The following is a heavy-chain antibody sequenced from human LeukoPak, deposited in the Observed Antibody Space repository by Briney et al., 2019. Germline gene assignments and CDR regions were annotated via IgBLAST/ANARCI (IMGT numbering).Heavy chain of an antibody. J-gene: IGHJ4*02. D-gene: IGHD5-18*01. Sequence: GGSLRLSCAASGFTFSSYILTWLRQAPGKGLEWVSYTDSRNTIYYTDSLKGRFTISRDNSKNSLYLQMNSLRVEDTALYYCARVVYTYGPYYFDYWGQGTLVTVSS. V-gene: IGHV3-48*01. CDR2: TDSRNTI. CDR1: GFTFSSYI. CDR3: ARVVYTYGPYYFDY.